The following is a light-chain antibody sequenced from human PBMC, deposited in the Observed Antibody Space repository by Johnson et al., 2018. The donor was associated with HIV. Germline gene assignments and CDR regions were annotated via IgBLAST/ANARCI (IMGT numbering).Light chain of an antibody. CDR2: DNN. CDR3: GTWDASLSVNV. Sequence: QSVLTHPPSVSAAPGQKVTISCSGSTSNIGNNYVSWYQQLPGTAPKLLIYDNNKRPSGIPDRFSGSKSGTSATLVITGLQTGDEADYYCGTWDASLSVNVFGPGTKVTVL. CDR1: TSNIGNNY. J-gene: IGLJ1*01. V-gene: IGLV1-51*01.